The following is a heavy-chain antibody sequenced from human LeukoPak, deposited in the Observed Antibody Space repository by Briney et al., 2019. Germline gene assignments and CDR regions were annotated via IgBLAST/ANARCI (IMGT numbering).Heavy chain of an antibody. CDR2: INTFSNPI. Sequence: GGSLRLSCAASASTFSTYSMNWVRQAPGKGLEWISYINTFSNPIYYADSVRGRFTVSRDNAKNSLYLQMNSLKAEDTAVYYCARGRPHGNDYWGQGTLVTVSS. J-gene: IGHJ4*02. D-gene: IGHD4-23*01. CDR3: ARGRPHGNDY. CDR1: ASTFSTYS. V-gene: IGHV3-48*01.